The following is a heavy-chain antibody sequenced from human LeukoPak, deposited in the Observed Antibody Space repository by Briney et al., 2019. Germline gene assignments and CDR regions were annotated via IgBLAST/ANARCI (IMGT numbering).Heavy chain of an antibody. Sequence: PSETLSLTCTVSGGSISSYYRSWIRQPPGKGLEWIGYIYYSGSTNYNPSLKSRVTISVDTSKNQFSLKLSSVAAADTAVYYCARDWGVSARPGYMDVWGKGTTVTVSS. CDR3: ARDWGVSARPGYMDV. CDR2: IYYSGST. D-gene: IGHD6-6*01. V-gene: IGHV4-59*01. J-gene: IGHJ6*03. CDR1: GGSISSYY.